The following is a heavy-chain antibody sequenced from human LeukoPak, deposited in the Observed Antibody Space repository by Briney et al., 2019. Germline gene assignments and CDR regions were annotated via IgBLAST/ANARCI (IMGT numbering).Heavy chain of an antibody. CDR2: ISGSGGST. J-gene: IGHJ4*02. D-gene: IGHD6-19*01. CDR3: ARDSSGWGPTRNFDY. Sequence: GGSLRLSCAASGFTFSSYVMSWVRQAPGKGLEWVSAISGSGGSTYYADSVKGRFTISRDNSKNTLYLQMNSLESEDTAVYYCARDSSGWGPTRNFDYWGQGTLVTVSS. V-gene: IGHV3-23*01. CDR1: GFTFSSYV.